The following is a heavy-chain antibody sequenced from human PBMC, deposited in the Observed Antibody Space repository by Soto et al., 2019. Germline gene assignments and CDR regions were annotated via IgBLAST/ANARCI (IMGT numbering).Heavy chain of an antibody. CDR3: AGLRPRIVVVPTAIDWFDP. CDR2: FYSSGST. Sequence: SETLSLTCTVSGGSISNSYWSWVRQPPGKGLEWIGYFYSSGSTNYNPSLKSRVTISVDTSNNQFSLKLSPVTAADTAVYYCAGLRPRIVVVPTAIDWFDPWGQGTLVTVSS. J-gene: IGHJ5*02. V-gene: IGHV4-4*08. CDR1: GGSISNSY. D-gene: IGHD2-2*02.